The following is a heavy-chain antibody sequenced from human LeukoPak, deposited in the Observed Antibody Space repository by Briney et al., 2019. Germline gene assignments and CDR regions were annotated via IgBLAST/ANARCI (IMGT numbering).Heavy chain of an antibody. V-gene: IGHV3-53*01. D-gene: IGHD4-17*01. Sequence: GGSLRLSCAASGFTVSSNYMSWVRQAPGKGLEWVSVIYSGGSTYHADSVKGRFIISRDNSKNTLYLQMNSLRAEDTAVYYCASVAHDYGDYGGMDVWGKGTTVTVSS. CDR1: GFTVSSNY. CDR3: ASVAHDYGDYGGMDV. J-gene: IGHJ6*04. CDR2: IYSGGST.